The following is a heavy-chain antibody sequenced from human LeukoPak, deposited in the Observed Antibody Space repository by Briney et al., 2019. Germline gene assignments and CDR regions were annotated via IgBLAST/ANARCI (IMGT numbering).Heavy chain of an antibody. J-gene: IGHJ4*02. CDR3: ASRPIAALGRFLGQIDY. Sequence: SETLSLTCTVSGGSISSSSYYWGWIRQPPGKGLEWIGSIYYSGSTYYNPSLKSRVTISVDTSKNQFSLKPSSVSAADTAVYYCASRPIAALGRFLGQIDYWGQGTLVTVSS. V-gene: IGHV4-39*01. D-gene: IGHD6-6*01. CDR2: IYYSGST. CDR1: GGSISSSSYY.